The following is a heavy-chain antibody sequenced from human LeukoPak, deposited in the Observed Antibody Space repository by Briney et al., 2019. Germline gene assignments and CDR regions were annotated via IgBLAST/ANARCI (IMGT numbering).Heavy chain of an antibody. CDR1: GYTFTSYD. J-gene: IGHJ4*02. CDR2: MDPNSGNT. CDR3: ARWPRGYEPDY. Sequence: ASVKVSCKASGYTFTSYDINWVRQATGQGLEGMGWMDPNSGNTGYAQKFQGRVTITRNTSISTAYMELSSLRSEDTAVYYCARWPRGYEPDYWGQGTLVTVSS. V-gene: IGHV1-8*03. D-gene: IGHD5-12*01.